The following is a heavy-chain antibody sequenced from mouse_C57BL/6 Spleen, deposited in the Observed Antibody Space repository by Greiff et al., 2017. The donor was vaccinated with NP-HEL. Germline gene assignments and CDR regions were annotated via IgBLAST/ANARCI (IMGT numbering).Heavy chain of an antibody. CDR1: GYTFTDYY. J-gene: IGHJ2*01. Sequence: EVQLQQSGPELVKPGASVKISCKASGYTFTDYYMNWVKQSHGKSLEWIGDINPNNGGTSYNQKFKGKATLTVDKSSSTAYMELRSLTSEDSAVYYCARRGFDYWGQGTTLTVSS. CDR2: INPNNGGT. V-gene: IGHV1-26*01. CDR3: ARRGFDY.